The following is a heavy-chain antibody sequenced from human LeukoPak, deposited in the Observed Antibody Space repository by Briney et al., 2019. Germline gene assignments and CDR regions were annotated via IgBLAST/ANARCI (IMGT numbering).Heavy chain of an antibody. V-gene: IGHV4-34*01. CDR1: GGSFSGYY. Sequence: SETLSLTCAVYGGSFSGYYWSWIRQPPGKGLEWIGEINHSGSTNYNPSLKSRVTISVDTSKNQFSLKLSSVTAADTAVYYCARHPYRRWNYFDYWGQGTLVTVSS. J-gene: IGHJ4*02. D-gene: IGHD3-16*02. CDR2: INHSGST. CDR3: ARHPYRRWNYFDY.